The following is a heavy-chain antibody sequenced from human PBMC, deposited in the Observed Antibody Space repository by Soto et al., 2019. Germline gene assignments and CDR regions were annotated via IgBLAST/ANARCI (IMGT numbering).Heavy chain of an antibody. V-gene: IGHV3-30*18. CDR1: GFTFSSYG. J-gene: IGHJ6*02. Sequence: PGGSLRLSCAASGFTFSSYGMHWVRQAPGKGLEWVAVISYDGSNKYYADSVKGRFTISRDNSKNTLYLQMNSLRAEDTAVYYCAKLLATTNYGMDVWGQGTTVTVSS. D-gene: IGHD3-10*01. CDR2: ISYDGSNK. CDR3: AKLLATTNYGMDV.